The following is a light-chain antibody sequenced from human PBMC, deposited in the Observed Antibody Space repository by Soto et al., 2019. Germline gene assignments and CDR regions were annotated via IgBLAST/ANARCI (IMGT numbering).Light chain of an antibody. CDR1: QRISTW. CDR2: DAS. J-gene: IGKJ1*01. Sequence: DIKRTEFPSTLSASIGDGVTITCRASQRISTWLAWYQQKPGKAPKLLISDASSLETGVPSRFSGSGSGTEFTLTIISLQPDDFATYYCQQYKSYWPFGQGTKVDI. CDR3: QQYKSYWP. V-gene: IGKV1-5*01.